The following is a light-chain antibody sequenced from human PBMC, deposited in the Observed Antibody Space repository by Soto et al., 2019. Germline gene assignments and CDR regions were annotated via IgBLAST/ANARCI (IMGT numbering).Light chain of an antibody. J-gene: IGLJ1*01. V-gene: IGLV3-25*02. Sequence: SYELTQPPSVSVSPGQTARITCSGDALPKQYAYWYQQKPGQAPVLVIYKDSERPSGIPERFSGSSSGTTVTLTISGVQAEDEADYYCQSADSSGTYYVFGTGTNLTVL. CDR2: KDS. CDR3: QSADSSGTYYV. CDR1: ALPKQY.